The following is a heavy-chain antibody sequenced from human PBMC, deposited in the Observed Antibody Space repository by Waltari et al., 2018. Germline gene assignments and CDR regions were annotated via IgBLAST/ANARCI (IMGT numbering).Heavy chain of an antibody. J-gene: IGHJ4*02. V-gene: IGHV4-59*01. CDR2: IYYSGST. Sequence: QVQLQESGPGLVKPSETLSLTCTVSGGSISSYYWSWIRQPPGKGLEWIGYIYYSGSTNSTPSLKSRVPISVDTSKNQFSLKLSSVTAADTAVYYCARSFYSSSWSISYDYWGQGTLVTVSS. CDR1: GGSISSYY. CDR3: ARSFYSSSWSISYDY. D-gene: IGHD6-13*01.